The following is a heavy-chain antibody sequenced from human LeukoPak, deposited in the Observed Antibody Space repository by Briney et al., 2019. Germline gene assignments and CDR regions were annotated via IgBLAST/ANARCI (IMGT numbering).Heavy chain of an antibody. CDR1: GFTFSSYG. Sequence: PGGSLRLSCAASGFTFSSYGMHWVRQAPGKGLEWVAFIRYDGSNKYYTDSVKGRFTISRDNSKNTLYLQMNSLRAEDTAVYYRAKDRCSGGSCYVFDYWGQGTLVTVSS. CDR2: IRYDGSNK. D-gene: IGHD2-15*01. V-gene: IGHV3-30*02. CDR3: AKDRCSGGSCYVFDY. J-gene: IGHJ4*02.